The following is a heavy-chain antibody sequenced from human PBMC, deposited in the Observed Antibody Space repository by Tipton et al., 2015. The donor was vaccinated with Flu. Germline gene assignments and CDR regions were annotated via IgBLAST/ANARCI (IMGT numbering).Heavy chain of an antibody. CDR2: IYHSGST. Sequence: TLSLTCAVSGYSISSGYYWGWIRQPPGKGLEWIGSIYHSGSTYYNPSLKSRVTISVDTSKNQFSLKLSSVTAADTAVYYCARIGLGSPNDAFDIWGQGTMVTVSS. CDR3: ARIGLGSPNDAFDI. D-gene: IGHD1-26*01. CDR1: GYSISSGYY. V-gene: IGHV4-38-2*01. J-gene: IGHJ3*02.